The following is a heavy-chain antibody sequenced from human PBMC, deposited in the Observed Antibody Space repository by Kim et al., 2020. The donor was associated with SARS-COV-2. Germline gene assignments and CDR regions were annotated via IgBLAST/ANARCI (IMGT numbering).Heavy chain of an antibody. J-gene: IGHJ5*02. CDR3: ASGYCSGGSCYEFDP. V-gene: IGHV1-69*06. D-gene: IGHD2-15*01. Sequence: SVKVSCKASGGTFSSYAISWVRQAPGQGLEWMGGIIPIFGTANYAQKFQGRVTITADKSTSTAYMELSSLRSEDTAVYYCASGYCSGGSCYEFDPWGQGTLVTVSS. CDR1: GGTFSSYA. CDR2: IIPIFGTA.